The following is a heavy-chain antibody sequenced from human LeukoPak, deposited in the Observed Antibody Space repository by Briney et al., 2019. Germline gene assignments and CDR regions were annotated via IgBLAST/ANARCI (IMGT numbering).Heavy chain of an antibody. CDR3: ARGATYSSSSLWFDP. CDR1: GGSISSYY. V-gene: IGHV4-59*12. J-gene: IGHJ5*02. CDR2: IYHSGST. Sequence: SETLSLTCTVSGGSISSYYWSWIRQPPGKGLEWIGYIYHSGSTYYNPSLKSRVTISVDRSKNQFSLKLSSVTAADTAVYYCARGATYSSSSLWFDPWGQGTLVTVSS. D-gene: IGHD6-6*01.